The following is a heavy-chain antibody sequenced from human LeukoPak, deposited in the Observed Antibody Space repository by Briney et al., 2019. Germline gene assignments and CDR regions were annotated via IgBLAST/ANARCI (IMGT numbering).Heavy chain of an antibody. V-gene: IGHV3-7*01. J-gene: IGHJ6*02. CDR2: IKQDGSER. CDR3: ARKAAPAMDV. D-gene: IGHD6-6*01. Sequence: GGSLRLSCAASGFTFSSYWMSWVRQAPGKGLKWVANIKQDGSERYYVDSVKGRFTISRDNAKSSLYLQMNSLRAEDTAVYYCARKAAPAMDVWGQGTTVTVSS. CDR1: GFTFSSYW.